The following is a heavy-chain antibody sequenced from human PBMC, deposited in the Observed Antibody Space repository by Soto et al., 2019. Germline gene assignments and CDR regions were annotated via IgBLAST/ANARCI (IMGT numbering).Heavy chain of an antibody. V-gene: IGHV1-69*01. D-gene: IGHD2-2*01. Sequence: QVQLVQSGAEVKKPGSSVKVSCQASGGTFSSYAISWVRQAPGQGLAWMGGIIPISGTANYAQKFQGRVTITADESTSTAYMELSSLRSEDTAVYYCARSQGSSTSLEIDYDYYYGMDVWGQGTTVTVSS. J-gene: IGHJ6*02. CDR2: IIPISGTA. CDR1: GGTFSSYA. CDR3: ARSQGSSTSLEIDYDYYYGMDV.